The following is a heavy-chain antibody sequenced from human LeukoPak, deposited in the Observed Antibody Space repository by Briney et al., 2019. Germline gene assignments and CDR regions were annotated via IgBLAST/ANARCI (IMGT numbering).Heavy chain of an antibody. D-gene: IGHD6-13*01. CDR3: ARGGIAAAALFHLDY. V-gene: IGHV4-59*01. CDR2: IYYSGST. Sequence: SETLSLTCSVSGGSITSYYWSWIRQPPGKGLEWIGYIYYSGSTNYNPSLKSRVTIAVDTSKNQFSLKLSSVTAADTAVYYCARGGIAAAALFHLDYWGQGTLVTVSS. CDR1: GGSITSYY. J-gene: IGHJ4*02.